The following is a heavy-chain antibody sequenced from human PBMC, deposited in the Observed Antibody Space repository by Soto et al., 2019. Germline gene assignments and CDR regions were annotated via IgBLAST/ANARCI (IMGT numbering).Heavy chain of an antibody. CDR3: ARERLLLWFGELLSHYGMDV. CDR1: GDSVSSNSAA. D-gene: IGHD3-10*01. V-gene: IGHV6-1*01. Sequence: LSLTCAISGDSVSSNSAAWNWISQSPSIGLEWLGRTYYRSKWYNDYAVSVKSRITINPDTSKNQFSLQLNSVTPEDTAVYYCARERLLLWFGELLSHYGMDVWGQGTTVTVSS. CDR2: TYYRSKWYN. J-gene: IGHJ6*02.